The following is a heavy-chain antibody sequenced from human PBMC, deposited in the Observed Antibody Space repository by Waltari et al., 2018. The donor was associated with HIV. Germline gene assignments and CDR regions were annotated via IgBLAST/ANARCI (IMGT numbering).Heavy chain of an antibody. V-gene: IGHV1-2*02. D-gene: IGHD5-18*01. Sequence: QAQLVQSGAEVKKPGASIKVSCKTSGFSFTGFYLHWVRQAPGQGLEWMGWMNPSTGGTKYARTFQGRVTMTRDTSINTAYVELSRLTSDDTAVYFCARGYPHFDYWGQGTLVTVPS. J-gene: IGHJ4*02. CDR3: ARGYPHFDY. CDR2: MNPSTGGT. CDR1: GFSFTGFY.